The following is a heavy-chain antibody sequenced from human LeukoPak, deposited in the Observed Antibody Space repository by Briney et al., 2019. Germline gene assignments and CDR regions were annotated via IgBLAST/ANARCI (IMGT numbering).Heavy chain of an antibody. CDR1: GGTFSSYT. Sequence: SVKVSCKASGGTFSSYTISWVRQSPGQGLEWMGRIIPIFGIANYAQKFPGRVTITSDKSTSTAYMELSSLRSEDTAVYYCAASDTAMVIPHYYYYYGMDVWGQGTTVTVSS. V-gene: IGHV1-69*02. CDR3: AASDTAMVIPHYYYYYGMDV. D-gene: IGHD5-18*01. J-gene: IGHJ6*02. CDR2: IIPIFGIA.